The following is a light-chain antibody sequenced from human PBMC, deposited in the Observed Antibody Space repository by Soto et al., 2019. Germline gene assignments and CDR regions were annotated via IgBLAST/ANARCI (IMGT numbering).Light chain of an antibody. CDR2: EVT. CDR1: SSDVGGYNY. J-gene: IGLJ3*02. CDR3: ISYAGTRNFWV. V-gene: IGLV2-8*01. Sequence: QSALTQPPSASGSPGQSVTISCTGTSSDVGGYNYVSWYLQYPGTAPKLMIYEVTKRPSGVPDRFSGSKSGNTASLTVSGLQPEDEADYYCISYAGTRNFWVFGGGTKLTVL.